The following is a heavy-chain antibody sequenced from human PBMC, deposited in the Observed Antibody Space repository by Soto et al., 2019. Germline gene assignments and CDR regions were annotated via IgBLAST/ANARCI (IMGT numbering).Heavy chain of an antibody. D-gene: IGHD2-8*01. J-gene: IGHJ4*02. V-gene: IGHV3-23*01. CDR2: ASGSGGDT. CDR1: GFTISTYW. Sequence: GGSLRLSCAVSGFTISTYWMIWVRQAPGKGLEWVSTASGSGGDTYYVDSVKGRFTISRDNSKNTLYLQMNSLRAEDTAVYYCAKDLGYCTNGVCSYFDYWGQGTLVTVSS. CDR3: AKDLGYCTNGVCSYFDY.